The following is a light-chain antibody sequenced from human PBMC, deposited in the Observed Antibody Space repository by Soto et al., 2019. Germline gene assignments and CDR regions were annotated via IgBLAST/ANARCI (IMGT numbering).Light chain of an antibody. CDR3: AAWDDSLKAML. CDR1: GSNIGENA. V-gene: IGLV1-44*01. J-gene: IGLJ3*02. Sequence: QLVLTQPPSASGTSGQTVTISCSGSGSNIGENAVNWYQHLPGTAPQLLIYSNALRPSGVPHRFSGSKSGTAGSLAISGLQSEDEAHYYCAAWDDSLKAMLFGGGTKLTVL. CDR2: SNA.